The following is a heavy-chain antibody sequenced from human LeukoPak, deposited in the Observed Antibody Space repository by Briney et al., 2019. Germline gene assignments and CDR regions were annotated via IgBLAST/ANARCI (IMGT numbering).Heavy chain of an antibody. CDR3: ARDFVDCSGGSCFSNWFDP. J-gene: IGHJ5*02. CDR1: GGSISSYY. CDR2: IYTSGST. D-gene: IGHD2-15*01. Sequence: SETLSLTCTVSGGSISSYYWSWIRQPAGKGLEWIGRIYTSGSTNYNPSLKSRVTMSVDTSKNQFSLKLSSVTAADTAVYYRARDFVDCSGGSCFSNWFDPWGQGTLVTVSS. V-gene: IGHV4-4*07.